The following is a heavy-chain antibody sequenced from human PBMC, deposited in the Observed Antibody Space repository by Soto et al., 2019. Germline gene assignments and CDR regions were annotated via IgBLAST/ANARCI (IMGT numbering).Heavy chain of an antibody. J-gene: IGHJ4*02. V-gene: IGHV3-9*01. CDR2: ISWDSGII. CDR3: VCEPGYCSSFSCYNGLDY. Sequence: GGSLRLSCAASGFTFDDYGMHWVRLAPGKGLEWAAAISWDSGIIDYVDSVRGRFTISRDNAKSSLYLQMNSLRAEDTAVYYCVCEPGYCSSFSCYNGLDYWSQGTLVAVS. D-gene: IGHD2-2*02. CDR1: GFTFDDYG.